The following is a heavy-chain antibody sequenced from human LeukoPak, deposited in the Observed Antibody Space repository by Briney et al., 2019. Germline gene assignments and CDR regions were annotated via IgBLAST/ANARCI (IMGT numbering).Heavy chain of an antibody. J-gene: IGHJ6*03. Sequence: SETLSLTCAVYGGSFSGYYWSWIRQPPGKGLEWIGEINHSGSTNYNPSLKSRVTISVDTSKNQFSLKLSSVTAADTAVYYCARVGRLDYDILTGYILYYYYYYYMDVWGKGTTVTVSS. CDR2: INHSGST. CDR1: GGSFSGYY. V-gene: IGHV4-34*01. D-gene: IGHD3-9*01. CDR3: ARVGRLDYDILTGYILYYYYYYYMDV.